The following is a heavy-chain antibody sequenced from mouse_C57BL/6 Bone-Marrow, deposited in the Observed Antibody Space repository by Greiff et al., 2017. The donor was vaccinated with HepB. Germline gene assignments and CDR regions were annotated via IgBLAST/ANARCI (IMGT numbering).Heavy chain of an antibody. CDR2: INPGSGGT. CDR1: GYAFTNYL. J-gene: IGHJ3*01. D-gene: IGHD1-1*01. CDR3: AREDGSSSWFAY. V-gene: IGHV1-54*01. Sequence: VKLMESGAELVRPGTSVKVSCKASGYAFTNYLIEWVKQRPGQGLEWIGVINPGSGGTNYNEKFKGKATLTADKSSSTAYMQLSSLTSEDSAVYFCAREDGSSSWFAYWGQGTLVTVSA.